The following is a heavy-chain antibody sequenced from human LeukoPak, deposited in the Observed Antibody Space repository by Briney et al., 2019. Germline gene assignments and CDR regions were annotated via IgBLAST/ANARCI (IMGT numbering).Heavy chain of an antibody. CDR2: IDSSSRYI. V-gene: IGHV3-21*01. Sequence: PGGSLRLSCAASGFTFSSYNMDWVRQAPGKGLEWVSFIDSSSRYIYQADSVKGRFTISRDNAKSSVFLQMNSLRAEDTAVYYCARDMHSHYFDFWGQGTLVTVSS. CDR3: ARDMHSHYFDF. D-gene: IGHD2-2*01. CDR1: GFTFSSYN. J-gene: IGHJ4*02.